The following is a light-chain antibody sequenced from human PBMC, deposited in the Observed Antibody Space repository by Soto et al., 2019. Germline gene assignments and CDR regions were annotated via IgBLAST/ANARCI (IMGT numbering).Light chain of an antibody. CDR1: SGHSNYA. Sequence: QLVLTQSPSASASLGASVKLTCTLSSGHSNYAIAWHQQQSEKGPRYLMKLNSDGSHSKGDGIPDRFSGSSSGAERYLTISGLQSEAEPDYSCQTWGSGIVVFGRGTKLTVL. V-gene: IGLV4-69*01. J-gene: IGLJ2*01. CDR2: LNSDGSH. CDR3: QTWGSGIVV.